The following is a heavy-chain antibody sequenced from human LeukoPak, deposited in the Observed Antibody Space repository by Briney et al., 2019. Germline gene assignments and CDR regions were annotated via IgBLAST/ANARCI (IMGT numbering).Heavy chain of an antibody. D-gene: IGHD6-13*01. CDR2: IYYSGST. CDR3: ARVRASSSWYLGYYYYYMDV. Sequence: SETLSLTCTVSGGSISSSSYYWGWIRQPPGKGLEWIGSIYYSGSTYYNPSLKSRVTISVDTSKNQFSLKLSSVTAADTAVYYCARVRASSSWYLGYYYYYMDVWGKGTTVTISS. CDR1: GGSISSSSYY. V-gene: IGHV4-39*01. J-gene: IGHJ6*03.